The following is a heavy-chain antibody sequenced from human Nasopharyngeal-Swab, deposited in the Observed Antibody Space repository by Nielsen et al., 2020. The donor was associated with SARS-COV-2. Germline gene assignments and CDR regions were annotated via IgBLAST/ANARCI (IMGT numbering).Heavy chain of an antibody. J-gene: IGHJ2*01. CDR1: GDTFTLYD. Sequence: ASVKVSCKASGDTFTLYDVIWVRQATGQGLEWMGRMNRKTGNTGYAQKFQGRVTMTRNTSISTAYMELSSLTSEDTAVYYCARDSHYYYDSSGYSYWYFDLWGRGTLVTVSS. D-gene: IGHD3-22*01. CDR3: ARDSHYYYDSSGYSYWYFDL. CDR2: MNRKTGNT. V-gene: IGHV1-8*01.